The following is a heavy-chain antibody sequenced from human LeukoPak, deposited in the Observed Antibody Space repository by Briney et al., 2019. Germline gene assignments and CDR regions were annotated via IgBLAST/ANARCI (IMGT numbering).Heavy chain of an antibody. V-gene: IGHV3-7*01. D-gene: IGHD3-22*01. CDR1: GFTFSSYW. Sequence: GGSLRLSCAASGFTFSSYWMSWVRQAPGKGLEWVANIKQDGSEKYYVDSVKGRFTISRDNAKNSLYLQMNSLRAEDTAVYYCARDSHEYYYDSSGYYSFDYRGQGTLVTVSS. J-gene: IGHJ4*02. CDR2: IKQDGSEK. CDR3: ARDSHEYYYDSSGYYSFDY.